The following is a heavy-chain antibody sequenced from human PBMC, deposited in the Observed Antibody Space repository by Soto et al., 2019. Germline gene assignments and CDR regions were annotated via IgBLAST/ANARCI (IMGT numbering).Heavy chain of an antibody. CDR3: ASENYDFWSGYYGYFDY. V-gene: IGHV4-61*01. CDR1: GGSVSSGSYY. J-gene: IGHJ4*02. Sequence: VQLQESGPGLVKPSETLSLTCTVSGGSVSSGSYYWSWIRQPPGKGLEWIGYIYYSGSTNYNPSLKSRVTISVDTSKNQFSLKLSSVTAADTAVYYCASENYDFWSGYYGYFDYWGQGTLVTVSS. D-gene: IGHD3-3*01. CDR2: IYYSGST.